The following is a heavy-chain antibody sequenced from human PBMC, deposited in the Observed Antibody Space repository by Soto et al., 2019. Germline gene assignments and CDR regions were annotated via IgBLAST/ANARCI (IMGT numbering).Heavy chain of an antibody. CDR3: ARWELRDFDY. Sequence: QVQLQESGPGLVKPSETLSLPCTVSGASIDSASYYWSWVRQRPGRGLEWIGYIYYSGKSFFNPSLKSRGSLSIDTSKNQFSLNLSSVTAADTAVYFCARWELRDFDYWGQGILVTVSS. J-gene: IGHJ4*02. CDR1: GASIDSASYY. D-gene: IGHD1-26*01. CDR2: IYYSGKS. V-gene: IGHV4-31*03.